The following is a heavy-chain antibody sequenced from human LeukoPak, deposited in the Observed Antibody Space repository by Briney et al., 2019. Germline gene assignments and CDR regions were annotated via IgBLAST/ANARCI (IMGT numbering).Heavy chain of an antibody. CDR2: INHSGST. CDR1: GGSFSGYY. Sequence: SETLSLTCAVYGGSFSGYYWSWIRQPPGKGLEWIGEINHSGSTNYNPSLKSRVTISVDTSKNQFSLKLSSVTAADTAVYYCARVLGSRHYYESTGYLDYWGQGTLVTVSS. J-gene: IGHJ4*02. CDR3: ARVLGSRHYYESTGYLDY. D-gene: IGHD3-22*01. V-gene: IGHV4-34*01.